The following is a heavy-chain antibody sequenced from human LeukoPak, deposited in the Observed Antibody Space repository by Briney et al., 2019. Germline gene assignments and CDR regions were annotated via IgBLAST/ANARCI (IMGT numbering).Heavy chain of an antibody. CDR3: ARSPSTIGWNWGYYFDY. CDR2: ISTIGST. CDR1: GASISSYY. V-gene: IGHV4-4*07. J-gene: IGHJ4*02. Sequence: ASETLSLTCTVSGASISSYYWSWIRQPAGKGLEWIGRISTIGSTYYNPSFQSRVTMSADPSKTLFFLRLTSVTAADTAVYYCARSPSTIGWNWGYYFDYWGQGSLVTVSS. D-gene: IGHD3-3*01.